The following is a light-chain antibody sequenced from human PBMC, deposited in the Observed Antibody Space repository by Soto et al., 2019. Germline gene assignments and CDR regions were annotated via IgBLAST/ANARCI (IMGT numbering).Light chain of an antibody. CDR3: QQRDEWAFT. J-gene: IGKJ3*01. CDR1: QSISDY. Sequence: EIVLTQSPATLSLSPGERATLSCRASQSISDYLGWYQQKPGQAPRLLIYDASNRATGIPARFSGSGSGTDFTLTISSLEPEDFAVYYCQQRDEWAFTFGPGTKVDIK. V-gene: IGKV3-11*01. CDR2: DAS.